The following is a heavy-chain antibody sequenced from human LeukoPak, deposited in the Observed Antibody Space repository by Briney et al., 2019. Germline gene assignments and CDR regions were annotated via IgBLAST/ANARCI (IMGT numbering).Heavy chain of an antibody. CDR3: ARRGAVADAFDI. CDR2: IKSDGSNT. D-gene: IGHD4-23*01. CDR1: GFTFSGSA. Sequence: GGSLRLSCATSGFTFSGSAMHWVRQAPGKGLVWVSRIKSDGSNTNYADSVKGRFTISRDNAKNTLYLQMNSLRAEDTAVYYCARRGAVADAFDIWGQGTMVTVSS. J-gene: IGHJ3*02. V-gene: IGHV3-74*01.